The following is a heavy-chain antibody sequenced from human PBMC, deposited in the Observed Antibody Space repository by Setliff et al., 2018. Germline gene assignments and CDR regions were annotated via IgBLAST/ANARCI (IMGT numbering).Heavy chain of an antibody. CDR3: ARLALTGYDTSGYYYALDYYYYMDV. D-gene: IGHD3-22*01. V-gene: IGHV3-48*01. Sequence: GGSLRLSCVTSGFTFSNYGMTWVRRAPGKGLEWISYISTSSTIIYYADSVKGRFTISRDNANHSLHLQINSLRAEDTAVYFCARLALTGYDTSGYYYALDYYYYMDVWGKGTTVTVSS. CDR2: ISTSSTII. CDR1: GFTFSNYG. J-gene: IGHJ6*03.